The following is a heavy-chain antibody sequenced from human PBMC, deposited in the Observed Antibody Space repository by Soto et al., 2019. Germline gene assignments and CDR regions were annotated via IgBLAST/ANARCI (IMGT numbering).Heavy chain of an antibody. CDR2: ISSSSSTI. V-gene: IGHV3-48*01. D-gene: IGHD6-13*01. J-gene: IGHJ4*02. Sequence: GGSLRLSCAASGFTFSSYSMNWVRQAPGKGLEWVSYISSSSSTIYYADSVKGRFTISRDNAKNSLYLQMNSLRAEDTAVYYCARVAAECVDYWGQGTLVTVSS. CDR1: GFTFSSYS. CDR3: ARVAAECVDY.